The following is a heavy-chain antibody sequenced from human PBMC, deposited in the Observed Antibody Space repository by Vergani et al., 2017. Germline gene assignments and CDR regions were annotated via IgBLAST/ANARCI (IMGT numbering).Heavy chain of an antibody. CDR2: ISWNSGSI. CDR3: AKDLAKVWYSVPYYYYYYGMDV. Sequence: EVQLVESGGGLVQPGRSLRLSCAASGFTFDDYAMHWVRQAPGKGLEWVSGISWNSGSIGYADSVKGRFTISRDNSKNTLYLQMNSLRAEDTAVYYCAKDLAKVWYSVPYYYYYYGMDVWGQGTTVTVSS. D-gene: IGHD2-15*01. CDR1: GFTFDDYA. J-gene: IGHJ6*02. V-gene: IGHV3-9*01.